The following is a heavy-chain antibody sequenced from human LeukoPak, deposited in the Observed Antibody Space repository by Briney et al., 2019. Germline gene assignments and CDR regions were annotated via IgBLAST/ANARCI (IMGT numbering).Heavy chain of an antibody. D-gene: IGHD2-15*01. V-gene: IGHV3-7*01. CDR3: ARGSLPATATLDY. Sequence: PGGSLRLSCAASGFTFSSYWMSWVRQAPGKGLEWVANIKQDGSEKYYVDSVKGRFTISRDNAKNSLYLQMNSLRAEDTAVYYCARGSLPATATLDYWGQGTLVTVSS. CDR1: GFTFSSYW. CDR2: IKQDGSEK. J-gene: IGHJ4*02.